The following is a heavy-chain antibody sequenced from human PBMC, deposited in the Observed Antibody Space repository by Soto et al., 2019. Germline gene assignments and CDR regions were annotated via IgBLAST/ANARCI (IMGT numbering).Heavy chain of an antibody. D-gene: IGHD3-22*01. Sequence: EMQLLESGGGLVQPGGSLRLSCEASGFTFIGYAMSWVRQAPGKGLEWVSTISGSGGSTFYADSVKGRFTISRDNSRDTLYLQMNSLRAEDTAVYYCAKGVRTLIVVVISDAFDIWGQGTMVTVSS. J-gene: IGHJ3*02. V-gene: IGHV3-23*01. CDR3: AKGVRTLIVVVISDAFDI. CDR2: ISGSGGST. CDR1: GFTFIGYA.